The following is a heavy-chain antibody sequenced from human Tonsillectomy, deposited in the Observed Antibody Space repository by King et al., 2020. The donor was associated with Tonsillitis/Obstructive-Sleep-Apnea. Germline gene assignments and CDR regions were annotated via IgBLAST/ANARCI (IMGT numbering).Heavy chain of an antibody. V-gene: IGHV1-2*06. D-gene: IGHD2-15*01. CDR1: GYTFTCYY. CDR2: INPNSGGT. Sequence: QLVQSGAEVKKPGASVKVSCKASGYTFTCYYMHWVRQAPGQGLEWMGRINPNSGGTNYAQKFQGRVTMTRDTSISTAYMELSMLRSDDTAVYYCARDAGRRMGYCSGGSCYSKGWFDPWGQGTLVTVSS. CDR3: ARDAGRRMGYCSGGSCYSKGWFDP. J-gene: IGHJ5*02.